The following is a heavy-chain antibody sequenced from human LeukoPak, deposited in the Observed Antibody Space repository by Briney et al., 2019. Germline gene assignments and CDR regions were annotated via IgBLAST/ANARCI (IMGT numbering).Heavy chain of an antibody. V-gene: IGHV1-2*02. Sequence: ASVKVSCKASGYTFTSYGISWVRQAPGQGLEWMGWINPNSGGTNYAQKFQGRVTMTRDTSISTAYMELSRLRSDDTAVYYCARDSGGTYYYDSSGLNWFDPWGQGTLVTVSS. J-gene: IGHJ5*02. D-gene: IGHD3-22*01. CDR2: INPNSGGT. CDR1: GYTFTSYG. CDR3: ARDSGGTYYYDSSGLNWFDP.